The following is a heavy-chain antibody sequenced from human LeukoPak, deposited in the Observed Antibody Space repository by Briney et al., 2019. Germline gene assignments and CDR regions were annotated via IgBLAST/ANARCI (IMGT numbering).Heavy chain of an antibody. V-gene: IGHV3-48*01. CDR2: ISSSGSTI. CDR1: GFTFSTYA. CDR3: ARLWARDYYDSSGPFDY. Sequence: GGSLRLSCAASGFTFSTYAMSWVRQAPGKGLEWVSYISSSGSTIYYADSVKGRFTISRHNSKNTLYLQMNSLRAEDTAVYYCARLWARDYYDSSGPFDYWGQGTLVTVSS. J-gene: IGHJ4*02. D-gene: IGHD3-22*01.